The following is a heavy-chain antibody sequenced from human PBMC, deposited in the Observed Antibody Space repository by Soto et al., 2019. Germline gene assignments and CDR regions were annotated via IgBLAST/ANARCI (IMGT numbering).Heavy chain of an antibody. D-gene: IGHD1-1*01. Sequence: QVQLVQSGAEVKKPGASVKVSCKVSGHTLPELSMHWVRLAPGKGLEWMGGFDPEDGETISAQKFPGRVTMAEDTSTDSTYLELSSLRSEDTAVYYCAAGGTRWLHSPFDYWGQGTLVTISS. J-gene: IGHJ4*02. CDR3: AAGGTRWLHSPFDY. V-gene: IGHV1-24*01. CDR1: GHTLPELS. CDR2: FDPEDGET.